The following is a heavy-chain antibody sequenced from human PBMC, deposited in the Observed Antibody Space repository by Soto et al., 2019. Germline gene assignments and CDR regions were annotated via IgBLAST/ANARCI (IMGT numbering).Heavy chain of an antibody. Sequence: AVRVSCKASGGTFSSYTISWVRQAPGQGLEWMGRIIPILGIANYAQKFQGRVTITADKSTSTAYMELSSLRSEDTAVYYCARDQRRVAVAGTVWYFDLWGRGTLVTVSS. V-gene: IGHV1-69*04. D-gene: IGHD6-19*01. J-gene: IGHJ2*01. CDR2: IIPILGIA. CDR3: ARDQRRVAVAGTVWYFDL. CDR1: GGTFSSYT.